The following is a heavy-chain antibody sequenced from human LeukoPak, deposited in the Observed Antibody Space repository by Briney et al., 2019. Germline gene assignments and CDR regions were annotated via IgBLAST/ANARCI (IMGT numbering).Heavy chain of an antibody. CDR3: ARGYGDYAY. Sequence: ASLKVSCKASGYTFTRSYMHWARQAPGHGLEWMGITNPSGGSTTYAQKFQGRVTMTRDTSTSTVYMELSSLRSEDTAVYYCARGYGDYAYWGQGTLVTVSS. J-gene: IGHJ4*02. CDR1: GYTFTRSY. V-gene: IGHV1-46*01. D-gene: IGHD4-17*01. CDR2: TNPSGGST.